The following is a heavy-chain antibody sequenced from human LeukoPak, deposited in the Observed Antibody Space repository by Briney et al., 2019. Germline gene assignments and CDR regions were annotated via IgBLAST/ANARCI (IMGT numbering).Heavy chain of an antibody. D-gene: IGHD3-16*01. J-gene: IGHJ5*02. CDR3: ASTYVAQNWFDP. CDR2: ISPIFGTA. V-gene: IGHV1-69*05. CDR1: GGTFSSYA. Sequence: SVKVSCKASGGTFSSYAINWVRQAPGQGLEWMGRISPIFGTANYAQKFQGRVTITTDESTSTAYMELSSLRSEDTAVYYCASTYVAQNWFDPWGQGTLVTVSS.